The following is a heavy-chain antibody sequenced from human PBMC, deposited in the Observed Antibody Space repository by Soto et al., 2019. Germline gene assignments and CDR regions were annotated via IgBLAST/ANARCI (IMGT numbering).Heavy chain of an antibody. CDR3: AKDRNVIVVVVASEAFDI. J-gene: IGHJ3*02. Sequence: GGSLRLSCAASGFTFSSYSMNWVRQAPGKGLEWVSAISGSGGSTYYADSVKGRFTISRDNSKNTLYLQMNSLRAEDTAVYYCAKDRNVIVVVVASEAFDIWGKGTMVTVSS. D-gene: IGHD2-15*01. V-gene: IGHV3-23*01. CDR2: ISGSGGST. CDR1: GFTFSSYS.